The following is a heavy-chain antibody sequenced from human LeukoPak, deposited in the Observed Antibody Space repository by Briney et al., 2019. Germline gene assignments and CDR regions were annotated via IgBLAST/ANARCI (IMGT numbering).Heavy chain of an antibody. CDR1: GYTFTGYY. CDR3: ARDEGYYGSGSYQS. CDR2: INPNSGGT. Sequence: ASVKVSCKASGYTFTGYYMHWVRQAPGQGLEWMGWINPNSGGTNYAQKFQGRVTMTRDTSISTAYMELSRLRSDDTAVYYCARDEGYYGSGSYQSWGQGTLVTVSS. D-gene: IGHD3-10*01. V-gene: IGHV1-2*02. J-gene: IGHJ5*02.